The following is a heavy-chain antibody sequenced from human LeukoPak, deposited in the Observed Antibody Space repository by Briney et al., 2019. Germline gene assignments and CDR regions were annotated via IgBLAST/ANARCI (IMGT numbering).Heavy chain of an antibody. CDR1: GFTFSSYA. CDR3: ARNQQLGGHSYYYYGMDV. D-gene: IGHD3-16*01. J-gene: IGHJ6*02. V-gene: IGHV3-23*01. CDR2: ISGGGVTT. Sequence: GGSLRLSCAASGFTFSSYAMNWVRQAPGKGLEWVSGISGGGVTTYYADSVKGRFTISRDNSKNTLYLQMNSLRADDTAIYYCARNQQLGGHSYYYYGMDVWGQGTTVTVSS.